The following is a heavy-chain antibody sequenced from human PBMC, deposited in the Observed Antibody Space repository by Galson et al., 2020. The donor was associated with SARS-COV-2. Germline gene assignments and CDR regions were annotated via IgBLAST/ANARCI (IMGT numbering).Heavy chain of an antibody. V-gene: IGHV3-21*01. CDR2: ISRSSDYI. Sequence: GGSLRLSCAASGFSFSSYSMDWVRQAPGKGLEWVSAISRSSDYIFYADSVKGRFTISRDNAKNSLYLEMNSLRAEDTAVYYCARDLVDTSDDAFDIWGQGTMVTVSS. D-gene: IGHD3-22*01. CDR3: ARDLVDTSDDAFDI. J-gene: IGHJ3*02. CDR1: GFSFSSYS.